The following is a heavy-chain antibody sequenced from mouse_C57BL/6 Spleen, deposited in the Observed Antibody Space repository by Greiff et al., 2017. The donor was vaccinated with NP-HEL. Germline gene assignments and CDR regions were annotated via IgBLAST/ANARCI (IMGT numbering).Heavy chain of an antibody. Sequence: QVQLQQPGAELVRPGSSVKLSCKASGYTFTSYWMHWVKQRPIQGLEWIGNIDPSDSETHYNQKFKDKATLTVDKSSSTAYMQLSSLTSEDSAVYYCARGNYYGSRDSHWYFDVWGTGTTVTVSS. CDR3: ARGNYYGSRDSHWYFDV. CDR1: GYTFTSYW. V-gene: IGHV1-52*01. D-gene: IGHD1-1*01. CDR2: IDPSDSET. J-gene: IGHJ1*03.